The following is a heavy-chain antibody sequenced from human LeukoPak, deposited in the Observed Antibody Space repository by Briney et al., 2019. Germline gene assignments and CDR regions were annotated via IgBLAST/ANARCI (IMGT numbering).Heavy chain of an antibody. D-gene: IGHD3-3*01. CDR1: GFTFSSYA. CDR3: AKDRNDFWSGYYSDY. J-gene: IGHJ4*02. V-gene: IGHV3-23*01. Sequence: GGSLRLSCAASGFTFSSYAMSWVRQAPGKGLEWVSAISGSGGSTYYVDSVKGRFTISRDNSKNTLYLQMNSLRAEDTAVYYCAKDRNDFWSGYYSDYWGQGTLVTVSS. CDR2: ISGSGGST.